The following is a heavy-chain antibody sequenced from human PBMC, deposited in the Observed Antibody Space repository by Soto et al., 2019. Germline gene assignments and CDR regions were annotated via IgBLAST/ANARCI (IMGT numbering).Heavy chain of an antibody. CDR3: AREASPTRGFDY. J-gene: IGHJ4*02. Sequence: AGWSLRLSCSASVFTFSSYGMHWFRQAPGKGLEWVAVIWYDGSNKYYADSVKGRFTISRDNSKNTLYLQMNSLRAEDTAVYYCAREASPTRGFDYWGQGTLVTVSS. CDR1: VFTFSSYG. V-gene: IGHV3-33*01. CDR2: IWYDGSNK.